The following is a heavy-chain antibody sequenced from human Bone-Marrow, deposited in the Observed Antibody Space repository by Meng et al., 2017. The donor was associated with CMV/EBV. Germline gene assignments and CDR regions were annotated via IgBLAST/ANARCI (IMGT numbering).Heavy chain of an antibody. CDR3: ARDPGSSQWELLIPFDY. Sequence: ASEKVSCKASGYTFTSYYMHWVRQAPGQGLEWMGIINPSGGSTSYAQKFQGRVTMTRDTSTSTVYMELSSLRSEDTAVYYCARDPGSSQWELLIPFDYWGQGTLVTVSS. J-gene: IGHJ4*02. D-gene: IGHD1-26*01. CDR2: INPSGGST. CDR1: GYTFTSYY. V-gene: IGHV1-46*01.